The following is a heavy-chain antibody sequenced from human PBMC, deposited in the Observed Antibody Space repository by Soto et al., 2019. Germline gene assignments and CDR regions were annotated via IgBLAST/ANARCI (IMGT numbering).Heavy chain of an antibody. CDR1: GFTFSSYA. J-gene: IGHJ6*02. D-gene: IGHD3-9*01. Sequence: EVQLLESGGGLVQPGGSLRLSCAASGFTFSSYAMSWVRQAPGKGLEWVSVISGSGGSTYYADSVKGRFTISRDNSKNTLYLQMNSLRAEDTAIYYCAKGLRYFGWLLYYGMDVWGQGTTVTVSS. V-gene: IGHV3-23*01. CDR3: AKGLRYFGWLLYYGMDV. CDR2: ISGSGGST.